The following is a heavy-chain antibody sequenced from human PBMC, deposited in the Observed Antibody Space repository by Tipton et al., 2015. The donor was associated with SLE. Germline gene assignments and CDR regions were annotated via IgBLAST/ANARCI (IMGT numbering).Heavy chain of an antibody. CDR3: ARFGGFCEGTSCYAGSFDY. CDR1: GYSFTSYW. D-gene: IGHD2-2*01. CDR2: IYPSDSET. V-gene: IGHV5-51*03. J-gene: IGHJ4*02. Sequence: QLVQSGPEVKKPGESLKISCKGSGYSFTSYWIAWVRQMPGKGLECMGIIYPSDSETRYSPSFQGQVTISADRSISTAYLQWNSLKASDTAIYYCARFGGFCEGTSCYAGSFDYWGPGSLVTVSS.